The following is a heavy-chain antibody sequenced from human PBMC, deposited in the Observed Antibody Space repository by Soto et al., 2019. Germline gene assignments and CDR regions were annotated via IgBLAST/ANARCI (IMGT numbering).Heavy chain of an antibody. Sequence: PWGSLRLSCAASGFSFSSYGIEWFRLSPFKGLEWVAATTYDGGIKHYVDSVKGRFTISRDNSKNTLYLQMNSLRVEDTATYYCAGALENPYFYYGLNVWGQGTTVTVSS. D-gene: IGHD1-1*01. J-gene: IGHJ6*02. CDR1: GFSFSSYG. CDR3: AGALENPYFYYGLNV. CDR2: TTYDGGIK. V-gene: IGHV3-30*03.